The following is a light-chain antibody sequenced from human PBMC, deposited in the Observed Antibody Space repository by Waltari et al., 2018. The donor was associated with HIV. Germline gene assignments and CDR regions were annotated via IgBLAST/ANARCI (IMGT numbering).Light chain of an antibody. V-gene: IGKV1-5*03. Sequence: DIQMTQSPSTLSASVGDTVTITCRASQFINTWLAWYHQKPGQAPKLLIYKASILESGVPSRFSGSGSGTEFTLTISSLQPDDFATYYCQQYHNYLTFGGGTRVEIK. J-gene: IGKJ4*01. CDR1: QFINTW. CDR2: KAS. CDR3: QQYHNYLT.